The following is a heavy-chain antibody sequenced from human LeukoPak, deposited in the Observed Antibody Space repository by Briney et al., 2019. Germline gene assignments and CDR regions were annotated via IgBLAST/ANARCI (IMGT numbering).Heavy chain of an antibody. D-gene: IGHD2-2*03. CDR3: ARDCGYCSSTNCYDY. CDR2: IYYSGST. V-gene: IGHV4-59*01. J-gene: IGHJ4*02. CDR1: GGSISSYY. Sequence: SETLSLTCTVSGGSISSYYWSWIRQPPGKGLEWIGYIYYSGSTNYNPSLKSRVTISVDTSKNQFSLKLRSVTAADTAVYYCARDCGYCSSTNCYDYWGQGTLVTVSS.